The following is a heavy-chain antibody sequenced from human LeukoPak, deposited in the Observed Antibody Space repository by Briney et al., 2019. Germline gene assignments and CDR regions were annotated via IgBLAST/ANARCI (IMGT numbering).Heavy chain of an antibody. CDR1: GYTFTSYG. V-gene: IGHV1-18*01. D-gene: IGHD2-2*01. CDR2: ISAYNGNT. Sequence: ASVKVSCKASGYTFTSYGISWVRQAPGQGLEWMGWISAYNGNTNYAQKFQGRVTMTRDTSITTAYMELSRLRSDDTAVYYCARDYILVVPAAILRVDAFDIWGQGTMVTVSS. J-gene: IGHJ3*02. CDR3: ARDYILVVPAAILRVDAFDI.